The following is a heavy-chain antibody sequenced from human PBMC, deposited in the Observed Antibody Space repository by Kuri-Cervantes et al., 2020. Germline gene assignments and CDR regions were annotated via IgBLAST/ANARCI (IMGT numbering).Heavy chain of an antibody. CDR3: ATDGYGSGSGDTFDI. CDR1: GYTFTSYG. J-gene: IGHJ3*02. V-gene: IGHV1-18*01. Sequence: ASVKVSCKASGYTFTSYGISWVRQAPGQGLEWMGWISAYNGNTIYAQKFQGRVTMTEDTSTDTAYMELSSLRSEDTAVYYCATDGYGSGSGDTFDIWGQGTMVTVSS. CDR2: ISAYNGNT. D-gene: IGHD3-10*01.